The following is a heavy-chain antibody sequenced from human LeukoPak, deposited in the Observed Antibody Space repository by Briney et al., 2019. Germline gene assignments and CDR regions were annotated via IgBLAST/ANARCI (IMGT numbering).Heavy chain of an antibody. D-gene: IGHD1-26*01. Sequence: SQTLSLTCTVSGGSISSGGYYWSWIRQHPGKGLEWIGYIYYSGSTYYNPSLKSRVTISVDTSKNQFSLKLSSVTAADMAVYYCARDQRVGANWFDPWGQGTLVTVSS. V-gene: IGHV4-31*03. J-gene: IGHJ5*02. CDR3: ARDQRVGANWFDP. CDR2: IYYSGST. CDR1: GGSISSGGYY.